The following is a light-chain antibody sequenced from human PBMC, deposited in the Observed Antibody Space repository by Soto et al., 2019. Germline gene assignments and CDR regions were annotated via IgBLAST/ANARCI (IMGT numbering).Light chain of an antibody. CDR2: DVT. V-gene: IGLV2-11*01. Sequence: QSVLTQPRSVSGSPGQSVTISCTGTSGDVGTYDYVSWYQLHPGKAPKLLIYDVTKRPSGVPDHFSGSKSGNTASLTISGLQADYEADYYCCSYAGSYTWLFCGGTKLTVL. CDR3: CSYAGSYTWL. J-gene: IGLJ3*02. CDR1: SGDVGTYDY.